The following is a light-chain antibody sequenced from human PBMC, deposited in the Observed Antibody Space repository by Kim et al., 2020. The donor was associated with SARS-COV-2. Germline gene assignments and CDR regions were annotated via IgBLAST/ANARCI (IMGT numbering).Light chain of an antibody. CDR2: DAS. Sequence: ASIGDRVTITCRASPRISRCFAWYQQKPGKAPQLLMSDASSLESGVPSRFSGSGSETDFTLTITSLQPDDFATYYCQQYTSSYPTFGQGTKVEIK. J-gene: IGKJ1*01. CDR3: QQYTSSYPT. CDR1: PRISRC. V-gene: IGKV1-5*01.